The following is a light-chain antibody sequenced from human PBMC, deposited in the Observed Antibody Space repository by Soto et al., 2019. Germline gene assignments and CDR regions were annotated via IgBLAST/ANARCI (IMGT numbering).Light chain of an antibody. CDR3: QTWGTGPAV. J-gene: IGLJ7*01. Sequence: QPVLTQSPSASASLGASAKLTCTLSSGHSSYAIAWHQQQPEKGPRYLMKLNSDGSHSKGDGIPDRFSGSSSGAERYLTXXXXXXXXXXXYYCQTWGTGPAVFGGGTQLTV. V-gene: IGLV4-69*01. CDR1: SGHSSYA. CDR2: LNSDGSH.